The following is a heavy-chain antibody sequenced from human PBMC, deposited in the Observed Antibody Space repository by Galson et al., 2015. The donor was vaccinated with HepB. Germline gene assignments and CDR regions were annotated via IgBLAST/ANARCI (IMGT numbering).Heavy chain of an antibody. CDR2: TYYRSKWYN. CDR3: ARGQFSGFDI. V-gene: IGHV6-1*01. Sequence: CAISGDSVSSNSVAWNWIRQSPSRGLEWPGRTYYRSKWYNNYAVSVKSRITINPDTSKNQFSLQLNSVTPEDTAVYYCARGQFSGFDIWGQGTMVTVSS. CDR1: GDSVSSNSVA. D-gene: IGHD6-19*01. J-gene: IGHJ3*02.